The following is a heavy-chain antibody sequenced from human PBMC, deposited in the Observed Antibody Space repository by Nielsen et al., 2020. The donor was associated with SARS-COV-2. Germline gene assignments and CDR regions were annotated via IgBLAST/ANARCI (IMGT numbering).Heavy chain of an antibody. CDR3: ARDGGVNSDFWSWSDY. V-gene: IGHV3-21*06. J-gene: IGHJ4*02. Sequence: ESLKISCAAAEFSFSSYSMTWFRQAPGKGLEWVSSISRSADYIHYAESVEGRFTISRDNAENSLYLQMNTLRVEDTAIYYCARDGGVNSDFWSWSDYWGQGNLVTVSS. D-gene: IGHD3-3*01. CDR1: EFSFSSYS. CDR2: ISRSADYI.